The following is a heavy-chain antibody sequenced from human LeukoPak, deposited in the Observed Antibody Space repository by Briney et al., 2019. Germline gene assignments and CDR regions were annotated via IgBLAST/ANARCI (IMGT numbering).Heavy chain of an antibody. Sequence: GASVKVSCKASGYTFTSYGISWVRQAPGQGLEWMGRISAYNGNTNYAQKLQGRVTMTTDTSTSTAYMELRSLRSDDTAVYYCARTSSYRSTSWNFDYWGQGTLVTVSS. J-gene: IGHJ4*02. V-gene: IGHV1-18*01. CDR2: ISAYNGNT. D-gene: IGHD2-2*01. CDR3: ARTSSYRSTSWNFDY. CDR1: GYTFTSYG.